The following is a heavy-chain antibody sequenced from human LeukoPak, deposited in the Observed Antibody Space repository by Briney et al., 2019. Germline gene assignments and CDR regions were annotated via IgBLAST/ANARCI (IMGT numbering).Heavy chain of an antibody. D-gene: IGHD6-19*01. J-gene: IGHJ4*02. Sequence: SQTLSLTCAISGDSVSSNNGAWNWIRQSPSRGLEWLGRTYYRSKWYNDYAVSMKGRITINPDTSKNQFSLQLNSVTPEDTAVSYCATDVGSSGWYTFDYWGQGTLVTVSS. V-gene: IGHV6-1*01. CDR1: GDSVSSNNGA. CDR2: TYYRSKWYN. CDR3: ATDVGSSGWYTFDY.